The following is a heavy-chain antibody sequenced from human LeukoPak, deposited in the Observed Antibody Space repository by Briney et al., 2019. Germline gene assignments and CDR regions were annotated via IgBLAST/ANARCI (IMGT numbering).Heavy chain of an antibody. Sequence: PGGSLRLSCAASGFTFSSYWMSWVRQAPGKGLEWVANIKQDGSEKYYVDSVKGRFTISRDNSKNTLYLQMNSLRAEDTAVYYCAKLSAYIAVAGTVDYWGQGTLVTVSS. CDR3: AKLSAYIAVAGTVDY. D-gene: IGHD6-19*01. CDR1: GFTFSSYW. CDR2: IKQDGSEK. V-gene: IGHV3-7*03. J-gene: IGHJ4*02.